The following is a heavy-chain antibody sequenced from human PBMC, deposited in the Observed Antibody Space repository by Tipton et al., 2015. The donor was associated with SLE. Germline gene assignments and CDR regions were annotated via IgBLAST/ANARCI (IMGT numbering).Heavy chain of an antibody. V-gene: IGHV4-59*08. CDR1: GGSISSHY. Sequence: GLVKPSETLSLTCTVSGGSISSHYWGWIRQPPGKGLEWIGYISYSETTNYNPSLKSRVSISLDTSENQFSLKLGSVTAADTAVYYCARQKGYYYYMDVWGKGTTVIVSS. CDR3: ARQKGYYYYMDV. CDR2: ISYSETT. J-gene: IGHJ6*03.